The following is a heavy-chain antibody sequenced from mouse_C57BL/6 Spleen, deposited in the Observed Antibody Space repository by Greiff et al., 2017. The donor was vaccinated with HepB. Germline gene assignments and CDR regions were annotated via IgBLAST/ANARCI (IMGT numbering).Heavy chain of an antibody. CDR3: ASGDIYDGSSRDWFAY. D-gene: IGHD1-1*01. V-gene: IGHV1-59*01. CDR1: GYTFTSYW. CDR2: IDPSDSYT. Sequence: VQLQQPGAELVRPGTSVKLSCKASGYTFTSYWMHWVKQRPGQGLEWIGVIDPSDSYTNYNQKFKGKATLTVDTSSSTAYMQRSSLTSEDAAVYYCASGDIYDGSSRDWFAYWGQGTLVTVSA. J-gene: IGHJ3*01.